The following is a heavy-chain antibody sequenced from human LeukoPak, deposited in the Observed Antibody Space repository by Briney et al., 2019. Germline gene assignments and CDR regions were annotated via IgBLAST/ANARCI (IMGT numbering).Heavy chain of an antibody. CDR2: LNTDGRDT. CDR1: GFTFSAYW. CDR3: ARSEAVAWSFDL. D-gene: IGHD6-19*01. J-gene: IGHJ2*01. Sequence: GGSLRLSCAASGFTFSAYWMHWVRQGPGKGLVWVSRLNTDGRDTRYADSVQGRFTISRDNAKNTLYLQMNSLRAEDTAVYYCARSEAVAWSFDLWGRGTLVTVSS. V-gene: IGHV3-74*01.